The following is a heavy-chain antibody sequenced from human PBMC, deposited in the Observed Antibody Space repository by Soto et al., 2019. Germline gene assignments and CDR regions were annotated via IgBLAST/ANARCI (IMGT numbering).Heavy chain of an antibody. V-gene: IGHV4-31*03. CDR2: IYYSGST. CDR3: VRLFRGGGARGDY. CDR1: GGSISSGGYY. Sequence: QVQLQESGPGLVKPSQTLSLTCTVSGGSISSGGYYWSWIRQHPGKGLEWIGYIYYSGSTYCNPFLKSRVTISVDTSKNQFSLKLSSVTAADTAVYYCVRLFRGGGARGDYWGQGTLVTVSS. D-gene: IGHD3-10*01. J-gene: IGHJ4*02.